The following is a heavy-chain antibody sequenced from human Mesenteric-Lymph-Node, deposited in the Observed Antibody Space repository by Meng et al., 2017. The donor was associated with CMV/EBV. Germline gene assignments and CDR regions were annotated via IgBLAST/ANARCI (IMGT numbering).Heavy chain of an antibody. D-gene: IGHD3-3*01. CDR3: ARRVTTTFGVGWFDP. Sequence: GSLRLSCAGSGFTFSNFAMNWVRQPPGKGLEWIGYIYNSGATDYHPSLKSRVTISLDTSKNQFSLKLRSVTAADTAVYYCARRVTTTFGVGWFDPWGQGTLVTVSS. J-gene: IGHJ5*02. V-gene: IGHV4-59*01. CDR1: GFTFSNFA. CDR2: IYNSGAT.